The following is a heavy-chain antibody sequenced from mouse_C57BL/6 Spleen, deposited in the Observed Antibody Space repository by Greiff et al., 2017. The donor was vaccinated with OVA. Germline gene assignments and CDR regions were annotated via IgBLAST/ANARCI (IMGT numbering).Heavy chain of an antibody. CDR2: SRNKANDYTT. J-gene: IGHJ1*03. V-gene: IGHV7-1*01. D-gene: IGHD1-1*01. CDR3: ARDAGGSSYERYFDV. Sequence: EVQGVESGGGLVQSGRSLRLSCATSGFTFSDFYMEWVRQAPGKGLEWIAASRNKANDYTTEYSASVKGRFIVSRDTSQSILYLQMNALRAEDTASYYCARDAGGSSYERYFDVWGTGTTVTVSS. CDR1: GFTFSDFY.